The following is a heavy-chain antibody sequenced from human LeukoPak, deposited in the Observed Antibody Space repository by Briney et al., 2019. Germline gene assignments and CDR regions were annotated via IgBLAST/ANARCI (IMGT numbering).Heavy chain of an antibody. J-gene: IGHJ4*02. CDR2: IIPMLGIA. CDR1: GGTFISYA. CDR3: ARHYGGNYLDY. Sequence: EASVKVSCMASGGTFISYAISWGRQAPGQGVEWMGRIIPMLGIANYAQKFQGRVTITADKSTSSAYMELSSLRSEDTAVYYCARHYGGNYLDYWGQGTLVTVSS. V-gene: IGHV1-69*10. D-gene: IGHD4-23*01.